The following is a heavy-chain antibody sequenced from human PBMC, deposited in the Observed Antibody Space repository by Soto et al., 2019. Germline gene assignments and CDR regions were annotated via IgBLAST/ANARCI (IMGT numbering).Heavy chain of an antibody. Sequence: GGSLTLSCAASGFTFSSYGMHWVRQAPGKGLEWVAVISYDGSNKYYADSVKGRFTISRDNSKNTLYLQMNSLRAEDTAVYYCAKVGYGSGSQDAFDIWGQGTMVTVSS. CDR2: ISYDGSNK. CDR3: AKVGYGSGSQDAFDI. V-gene: IGHV3-30*18. J-gene: IGHJ3*02. D-gene: IGHD3-10*01. CDR1: GFTFSSYG.